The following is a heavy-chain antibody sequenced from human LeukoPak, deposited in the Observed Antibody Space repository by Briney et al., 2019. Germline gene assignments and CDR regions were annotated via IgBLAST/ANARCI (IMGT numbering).Heavy chain of an antibody. CDR2: ITTYNGNT. J-gene: IGHJ3*02. Sequence: ASVKVSCKASGYTFRDFGISWVRQAPGQGLEWMGWITTYNGNTNYIQKLQGRVTMTTDTSTSTAYMELRSLRSDDTAVYYCARDTQIPYYDFWSGYYTDAFDIWGQGTMVTVSS. CDR3: ARDTQIPYYDFWSGYYTDAFDI. CDR1: GYTFRDFG. V-gene: IGHV1-18*01. D-gene: IGHD3-3*01.